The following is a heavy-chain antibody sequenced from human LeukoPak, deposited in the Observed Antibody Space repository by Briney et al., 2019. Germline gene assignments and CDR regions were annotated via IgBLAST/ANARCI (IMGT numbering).Heavy chain of an antibody. Sequence: PGGSLRVSCVVSGLTFSSYSMTWVRQAPGKGLDWVSGISASGGNTWYPDSVKGRFTISRDNSKNTLFLQMSRLRAEDTAMYYCAKDAAGPEYWGQGTLVTVSS. CDR1: GLTFSSYS. CDR2: ISASGGNT. V-gene: IGHV3-23*01. CDR3: AKDAAGPEY. J-gene: IGHJ4*02. D-gene: IGHD6-13*01.